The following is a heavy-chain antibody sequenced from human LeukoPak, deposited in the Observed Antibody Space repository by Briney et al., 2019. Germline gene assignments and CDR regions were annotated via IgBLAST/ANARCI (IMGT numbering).Heavy chain of an antibody. CDR3: ARERFLEWGYFDY. D-gene: IGHD3-3*01. CDR1: GFTFSSYA. CDR2: IYSGGST. Sequence: PGGSLRLSCAASGFTFSSYAMSWVRQAPGKGLEWVSVIYSGGSTYYADSVKGRFTISRDNSKNTLYLQMNSLRAEDTAVYYCARERFLEWGYFDYWGQGTLVTVSS. J-gene: IGHJ4*02. V-gene: IGHV3-66*02.